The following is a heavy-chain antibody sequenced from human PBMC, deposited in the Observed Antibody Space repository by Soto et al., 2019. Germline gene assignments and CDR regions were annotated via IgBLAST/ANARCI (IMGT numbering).Heavy chain of an antibody. Sequence: QVQLVQSGAEVKKPGSSVKVSCTASRGTFSYNTISWVRQAPGQGLEWMGRVIPMVGMSSYAQKFQGRLTITADKSTGAVYMVLNSLRPEDTAVYYCAANYGSGSTHFDSWGQGTLVTVSS. CDR2: VIPMVGMS. J-gene: IGHJ4*02. V-gene: IGHV1-69*02. CDR3: AANYGSGSTHFDS. D-gene: IGHD3-10*01. CDR1: RGTFSYNT.